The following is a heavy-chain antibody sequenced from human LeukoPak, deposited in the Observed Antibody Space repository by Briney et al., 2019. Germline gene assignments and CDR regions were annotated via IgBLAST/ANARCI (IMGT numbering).Heavy chain of an antibody. D-gene: IGHD1-26*01. CDR1: GGSISGYY. J-gene: IGHJ4*02. CDR3: ARGEWDLLFDY. V-gene: IGHV4-59*01. CDR2: IFYSGSA. Sequence: SETLSLTCTVSGGSISGYYWSWIRQPPGKGLEWIGYIFYSGSANYNPSLKSRVTISVDTSKNQFSLKLSSVTAADTAVYYCARGEWDLLFDYWGQGTLVTVSS.